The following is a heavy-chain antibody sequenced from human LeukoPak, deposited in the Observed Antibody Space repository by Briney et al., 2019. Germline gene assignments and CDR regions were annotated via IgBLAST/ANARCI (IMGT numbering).Heavy chain of an antibody. CDR2: ISSSSSYI. CDR1: GFTFSSYS. Sequence: GGSLRLSCAASGFTFSSYSMNWVRQAPGKGLEWVSSISSSSSYIYYADSVKGRFTISRDNSKNTLYLQMNSLRAEDTAVYYCAKAHDYGDYSGYYFDYWGQGTLVTVSS. J-gene: IGHJ4*02. CDR3: AKAHDYGDYSGYYFDY. V-gene: IGHV3-21*01. D-gene: IGHD4-17*01.